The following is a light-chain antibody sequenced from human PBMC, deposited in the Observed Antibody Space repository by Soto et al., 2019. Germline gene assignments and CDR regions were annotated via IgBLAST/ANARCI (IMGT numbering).Light chain of an antibody. J-gene: IGKJ1*01. V-gene: IGKV3-15*01. CDR2: GAS. Sequence: EIVMTQSPATLSVSPGERATLSCRASQSISSNLAWYQHKPGQAPRLLIYGASTRATGIPARFSGSGSGTQFTLTINSLQSEDFAVYYCQQYNNWPWGFGQGTKVEIK. CDR1: QSISSN. CDR3: QQYNNWPWG.